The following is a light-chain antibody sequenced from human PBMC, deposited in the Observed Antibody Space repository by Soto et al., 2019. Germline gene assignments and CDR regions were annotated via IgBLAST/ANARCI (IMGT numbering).Light chain of an antibody. Sequence: EVVMTQSPATLSVSPGERATLSCRASQRVSTNLAWYQQKPGQAPRLLLYGASSRATGIPARFSGSGSGTEFTLTISSLQSEDIAVYYCQQYHHWWTFGQGTKVEIK. CDR1: QRVSTN. V-gene: IGKV3-15*01. CDR3: QQYHHWWT. J-gene: IGKJ1*01. CDR2: GAS.